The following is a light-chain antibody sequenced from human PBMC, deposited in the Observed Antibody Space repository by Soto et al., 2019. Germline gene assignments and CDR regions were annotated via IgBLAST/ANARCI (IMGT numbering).Light chain of an antibody. CDR1: DSNIGTPYA. V-gene: IGLV1-40*01. J-gene: IGLJ1*01. CDR2: GNN. CDR3: QSYDTSLSGYV. Sequence: QSVLTQPPSVSGAPGQRVTVSCTGSDSNIGTPYAVHWYQHVPGTAPKLLIYGNNRRPSGVPDRFSGSKSGSSASLAITGLQAEDEADYFCQSYDTSLSGYVFGTGTKFTVL.